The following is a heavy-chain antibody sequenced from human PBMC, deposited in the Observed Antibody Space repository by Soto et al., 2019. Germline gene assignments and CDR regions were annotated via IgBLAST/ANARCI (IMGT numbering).Heavy chain of an antibody. J-gene: IGHJ3*02. Sequence: ASVKVSCKASGGTFSSYAISWVRQAPGQGLEWMGGIIPIFGTANYAQKFQGRVTITADESTSTAYMELSSLRSEDTAVYYCARDQGGNDAFDIWGQGTMVTVSS. CDR3: ARDQGGNDAFDI. CDR2: IIPIFGTA. D-gene: IGHD3-16*01. CDR1: GGTFSSYA. V-gene: IGHV1-69*13.